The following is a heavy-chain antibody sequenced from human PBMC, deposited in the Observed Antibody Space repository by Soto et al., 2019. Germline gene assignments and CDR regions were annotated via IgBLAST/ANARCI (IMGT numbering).Heavy chain of an antibody. CDR3: ARMGYYYDSSRYPQVAFDI. CDR1: GDSVSSNSAA. D-gene: IGHD3-22*01. V-gene: IGHV6-1*01. J-gene: IGHJ3*02. CDR2: TYYRSKWYN. Sequence: SQNLSLTCAISGDSVSSNSAAWNWIRQSTSRGLEWLGRTYYRSKWYNDYAVSVKSRITINPDTSKNQFSLQLNSVTPEDTAVYYCARMGYYYDSSRYPQVAFDIWGQGTMVTVS.